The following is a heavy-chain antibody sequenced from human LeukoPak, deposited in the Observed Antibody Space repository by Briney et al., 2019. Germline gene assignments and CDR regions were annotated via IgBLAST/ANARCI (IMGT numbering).Heavy chain of an antibody. J-gene: IGHJ4*02. CDR3: AKDLVWFGELFHAFDY. D-gene: IGHD3-10*01. CDR1: GFTFSSYW. V-gene: IGHV3-74*01. Sequence: GGSVRLSCAASGFTFSSYWMHWVRQAPGKGLVWVSRINSDGSSTSYADSVKGRFTISRDNAKNTLYLQMNSLRAEDTAVYYCAKDLVWFGELFHAFDYWGQGTLVTVSS. CDR2: INSDGSST.